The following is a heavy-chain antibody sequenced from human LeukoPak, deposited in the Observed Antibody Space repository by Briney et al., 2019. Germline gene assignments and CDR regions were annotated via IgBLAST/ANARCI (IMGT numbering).Heavy chain of an antibody. CDR1: GFTFSTYS. J-gene: IGHJ4*02. D-gene: IGHD6-19*01. CDR3: ARRGYSSGWLYFDY. CDR2: MSGSSTTI. V-gene: IGHV3-48*01. Sequence: AGGSLRLSCAASGFTFSTYSMNWVRQAPGKGLEWLSYMSGSSTTIFYADSVKGRFTISRDNAKNTLYLQMNSLRAEDTAVYYCARRGYSSGWLYFDYWGQGTLVTVSS.